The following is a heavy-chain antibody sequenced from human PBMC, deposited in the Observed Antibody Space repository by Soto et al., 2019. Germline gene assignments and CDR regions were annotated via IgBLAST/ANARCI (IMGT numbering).Heavy chain of an antibody. Sequence: ATVKVSCKASGYTFTSNDINWVRQATGQGLEWMGWMNPNSGNTGYAQKFQGRVTLTTDTSTSTAYMELTSLRSNDTAIYYCAMVDVYVTPSPQDVWGQGTTVTVSS. CDR2: MNPNSGNT. D-gene: IGHD3-16*01. CDR1: GYTFTSND. V-gene: IGHV1-8*01. CDR3: AMVDVYVTPSPQDV. J-gene: IGHJ6*01.